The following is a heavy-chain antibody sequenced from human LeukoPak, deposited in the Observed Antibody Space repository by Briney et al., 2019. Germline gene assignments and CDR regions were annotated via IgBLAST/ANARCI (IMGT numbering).Heavy chain of an antibody. J-gene: IGHJ4*02. Sequence: GGSLRLSCAASGFTFSSYSMNWVRQAPGKGLEWVSYISSSSSTIYYADSVRGRFTISRGNAKNSVYLQMNSLRAEDTAVYYCARDHGYTSSWYVGDFDYWGQGTLVTVSS. CDR3: ARDHGYTSSWYVGDFDY. CDR2: ISSSSSTI. D-gene: IGHD6-13*01. V-gene: IGHV3-48*01. CDR1: GFTFSSYS.